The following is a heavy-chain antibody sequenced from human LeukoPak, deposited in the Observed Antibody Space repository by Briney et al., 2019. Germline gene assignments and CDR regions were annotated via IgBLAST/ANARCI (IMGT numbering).Heavy chain of an antibody. CDR3: ARGGYQLPYKYFDY. V-gene: IGHV4-61*01. Sequence: SETLSLTCTVSGGSVSSGSYYWSWIRQPPGKGLEWIRYIYYSGSTNYNPSLKSRVTISVDTSKNQFSLKLSSVTAADTAVYYCARGGYQLPYKYFDYWGQGTLVTVSS. D-gene: IGHD2-2*02. CDR1: GGSVSSGSYY. J-gene: IGHJ4*02. CDR2: IYYSGST.